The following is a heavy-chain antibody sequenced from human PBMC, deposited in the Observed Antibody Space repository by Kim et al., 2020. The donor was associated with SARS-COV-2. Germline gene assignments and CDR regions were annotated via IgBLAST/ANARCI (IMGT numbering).Heavy chain of an antibody. V-gene: IGHV3-21*01. D-gene: IGHD3-22*01. J-gene: IGHJ4*02. CDR2: ISSSSSYI. Sequence: GGSLRLSCAASGFTFSSYSMNWVRQAPGKGLEWVSSISSSSSYIYYADSVKGRFTISRDNAKNSLYLQMNSLRAEDTAVYYCARGSRYYYDSSGSPDYWGQGTLVTVSS. CDR3: ARGSRYYYDSSGSPDY. CDR1: GFTFSSYS.